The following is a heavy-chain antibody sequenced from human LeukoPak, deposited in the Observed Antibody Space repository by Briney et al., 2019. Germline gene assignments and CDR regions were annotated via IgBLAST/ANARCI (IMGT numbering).Heavy chain of an antibody. J-gene: IGHJ6*03. V-gene: IGHV4-39*01. Sequence: SETLSLTCTVSGGSISSSSYYWGWIRQPPGKGLEWIGSIYYSGSTYSNPSLQSQFTISVETSKNPFSLKLSSVTAAATAVYXCAXFYXSGGSXYQYYSYYYMDVWGKGTTVTISS. CDR3: AXFYXSGGSXYQYYSYYYMDV. CDR1: GGSISSSSYY. CDR2: IYYSGST. D-gene: IGHD2-15*01.